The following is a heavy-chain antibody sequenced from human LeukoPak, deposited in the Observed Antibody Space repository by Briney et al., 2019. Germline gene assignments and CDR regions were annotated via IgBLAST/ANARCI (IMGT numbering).Heavy chain of an antibody. CDR2: IYYSGST. J-gene: IGHJ4*02. D-gene: IGHD3-22*01. CDR1: GGSISSYY. Sequence: PSETLSLTYTVSGGSISSYYWSWIRQPPGKGLEWIGYIYYSGSTNYNPSLKSRVTISVDTSKNQFSLKLSSVTAADTAVYYCARGSWYYYDSSVEFFDYWGQGTLVTVSS. V-gene: IGHV4-59*01. CDR3: ARGSWYYYDSSVEFFDY.